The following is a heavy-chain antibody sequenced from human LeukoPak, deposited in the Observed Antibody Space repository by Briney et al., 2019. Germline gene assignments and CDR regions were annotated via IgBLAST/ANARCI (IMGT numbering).Heavy chain of an antibody. J-gene: IGHJ4*02. V-gene: IGHV3-7*01. CDR3: AICISVVTPEYFDY. Sequence: GGSLRLSCAASGFTFSSYWMSWVRQAPGKGLEWVANIKQDGSEKYYVDSVKGRFTISRDNAKNSLYLQMNSLRAEDTAVYYCAICISVVTPEYFDYWGQGTLVTVSS. CDR1: GFTFSSYW. CDR2: IKQDGSEK. D-gene: IGHD4-23*01.